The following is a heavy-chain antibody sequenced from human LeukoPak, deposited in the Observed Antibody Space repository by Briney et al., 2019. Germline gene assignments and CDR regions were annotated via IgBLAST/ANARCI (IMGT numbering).Heavy chain of an antibody. CDR3: ATSSITMVRGYRR. J-gene: IGHJ4*02. CDR2: ISSSGSTI. D-gene: IGHD3-10*01. Sequence: GGSLRLSCAASGFTFSDYYMSWIRQAPGKGLEWVSYISSSGSTIYYADSVKGRFTISRDNAKNSLYLEMNSLRAEDTAVYYCATSSITMVRGYRRWGQGTLVTVSS. V-gene: IGHV3-11*01. CDR1: GFTFSDYY.